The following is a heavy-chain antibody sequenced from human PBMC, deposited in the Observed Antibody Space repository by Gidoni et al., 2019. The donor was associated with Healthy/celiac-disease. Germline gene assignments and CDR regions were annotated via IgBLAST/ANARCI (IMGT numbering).Heavy chain of an antibody. CDR3: AKDLSDFWTTYYFDY. V-gene: IGHV3-23*01. CDR2: ISGSGGST. Sequence: EVQLLESGGGLVQPGGSLSLSCAASGFTFSGYAMSWVRQAPGKGLEWVSAISGSGGSTYYADSVKGRFTISRDNSKNTLYLQMNSLRAEDTAVYYCAKDLSDFWTTYYFDYWGQGTLVTVSS. D-gene: IGHD3-3*01. CDR1: GFTFSGYA. J-gene: IGHJ4*02.